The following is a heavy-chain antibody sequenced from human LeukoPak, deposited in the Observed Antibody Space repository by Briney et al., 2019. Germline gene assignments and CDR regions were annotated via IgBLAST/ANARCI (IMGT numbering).Heavy chain of an antibody. CDR1: DGSINSYY. Sequence: SETLSLTCSVSDGSINSYYWNWIRRPPGKGLEWIGYIYYNGNTNYSPSLKSRVTMSVDTSKNLFSLKVSSVTAADTAVYYCARESGYYDSSGREIDYWGQGTLVTVSS. CDR3: ARESGYYDSSGREIDY. J-gene: IGHJ4*02. V-gene: IGHV4-59*01. D-gene: IGHD3-22*01. CDR2: IYYNGNT.